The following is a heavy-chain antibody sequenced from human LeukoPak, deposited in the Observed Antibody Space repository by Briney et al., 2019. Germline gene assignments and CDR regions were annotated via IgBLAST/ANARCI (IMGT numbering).Heavy chain of an antibody. CDR1: GYTFTDYY. J-gene: IGHJ4*02. Sequence: ASVKVSCKASGYTFTDYYMHWVRQAPGQGLEWMGWVNSKSGNTGYKQKFQARVTITRDTSMTTAYMELSSLTSDDTAVYFCARGLPLGYCTYGVCYPPKHFDFWGQGTLVTVSS. V-gene: IGHV1-8*01. CDR2: VNSKSGNT. CDR3: ARGLPLGYCTYGVCYPPKHFDF. D-gene: IGHD2-8*01.